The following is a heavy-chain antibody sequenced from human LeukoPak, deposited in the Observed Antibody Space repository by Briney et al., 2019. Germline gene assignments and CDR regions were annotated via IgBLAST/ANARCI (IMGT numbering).Heavy chain of an antibody. Sequence: ASVKVSCKASGGTFSSYAISWVRQAPGQGLEWMGGIIPIFGTANYAQKFQGRVTMTRDTSTSTVYMELSSLRSEDTAVYYCARGLGFSPANWFDPWGQGTLVTVSS. J-gene: IGHJ5*02. V-gene: IGHV1-69*05. CDR1: GGTFSSYA. CDR2: IIPIFGTA. D-gene: IGHD3-3*01. CDR3: ARGLGFSPANWFDP.